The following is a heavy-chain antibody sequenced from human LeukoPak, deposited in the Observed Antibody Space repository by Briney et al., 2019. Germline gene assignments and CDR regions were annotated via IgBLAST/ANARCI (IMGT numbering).Heavy chain of an antibody. CDR2: INPNGGGT. V-gene: IGHV1-2*02. Sequence: ASVKVSCKASGGTFSSYAISWVRQAPGQGPEWMGWINPNGGGTNYAQKFQGRVTMTRDTSISTAYMELSRLTSDDTAVYYCARAGSTIWDYWGQGTLVTVSS. D-gene: IGHD2-2*01. J-gene: IGHJ4*02. CDR1: GGTFSSYA. CDR3: ARAGSTIWDY.